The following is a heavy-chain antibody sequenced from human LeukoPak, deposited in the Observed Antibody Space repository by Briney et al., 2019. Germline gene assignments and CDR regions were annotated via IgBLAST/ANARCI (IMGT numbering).Heavy chain of an antibody. CDR2: ISPDGNFT. V-gene: IGHV3-74*01. D-gene: IGHD1-14*01. CDR3: ARATGNLNLDC. J-gene: IGHJ4*02. CDR1: GFTFSGYW. Sequence: AGGSLRLSCAASGFTFSGYWMHWVRQAPGKGLVWVSDISPDGNFTRSADSVKGRFTISRDNAKNTLYLQMNSLRAEDMAVYYCARATGNLNLDCWGQRALVTVSS.